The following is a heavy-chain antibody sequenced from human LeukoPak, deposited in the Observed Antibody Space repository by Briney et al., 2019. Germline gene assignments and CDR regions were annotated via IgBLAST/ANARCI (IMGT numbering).Heavy chain of an antibody. V-gene: IGHV4-4*07. CDR3: ARAGYTASSYILDY. CDR1: GASIKSYY. J-gene: IGHJ4*02. CDR2: IYITGTT. D-gene: IGHD5-24*01. Sequence: SETLSLTCTVSGASIKSYYWGWIRQPAGKALEWIGRIYITGTTYYNPSLKSRVTMSVDMSKNQFSLKLTSVTAADTAVYYCARAGYTASSYILDYWGQGTLVSVSS.